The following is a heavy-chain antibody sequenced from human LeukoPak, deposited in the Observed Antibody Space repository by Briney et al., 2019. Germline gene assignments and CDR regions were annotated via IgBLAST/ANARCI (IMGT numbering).Heavy chain of an antibody. Sequence: GGSLRLSCVASGFTFSSHSMNWVRQAPGKGLEWVSSITGSSTFIYYSDSVRGRFTISRDNANNSLYLQMSSLRVEDTGVYYCARANDYIDYWGQGVLVTVSS. V-gene: IGHV3-21*01. J-gene: IGHJ4*02. CDR3: ARANDYIDY. CDR1: GFTFSSHS. CDR2: ITGSSTFI.